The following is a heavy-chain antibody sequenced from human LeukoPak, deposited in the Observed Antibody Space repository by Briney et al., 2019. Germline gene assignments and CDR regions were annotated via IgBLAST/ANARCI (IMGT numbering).Heavy chain of an antibody. CDR3: ATHLRGVRGTFDY. D-gene: IGHD3-10*01. CDR2: ISSSGSTI. J-gene: IGHJ4*02. Sequence: GGSLRLSSADSGFTFSSYEMNWVRQAPGKGLEWVSYISSSGSTIYYADSVRGRFTISRDNAKNSLYLQMNSLRAEDTATYFCATHLRGVRGTFDYWGQGTLVTVSS. CDR1: GFTFSSYE. V-gene: IGHV3-48*03.